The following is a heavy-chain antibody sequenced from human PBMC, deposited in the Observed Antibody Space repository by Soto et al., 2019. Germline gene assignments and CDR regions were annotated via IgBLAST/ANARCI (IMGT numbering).Heavy chain of an antibody. J-gene: IGHJ6*02. CDR3: AKIRGRYYYYGMDV. Sequence: PGGSLRLSCAASGFTFTTYAMSWVRQAPGKGLEWVSAISASGGSTYYADPVKGRVTISRDNSKNTLYLQMNSLSAEDTAVYYCAKIRGRYYYYGMDVWGQGTTVTVSS. CDR2: ISASGGST. V-gene: IGHV3-23*01. D-gene: IGHD2-15*01. CDR1: GFTFTTYA.